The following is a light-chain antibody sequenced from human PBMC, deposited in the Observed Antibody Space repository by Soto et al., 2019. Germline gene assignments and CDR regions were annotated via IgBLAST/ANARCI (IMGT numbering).Light chain of an antibody. CDR2: GAS. Sequence: EIVMTQSPATLSVSPGERATLSCRASQSVSRNLAWYQQKPGQAPRLLIYGASTRATGIPARFSGSGSGTEFTLTISSLQSEDFVVYYCQQYNNWPVFTFGPGTKVDIK. CDR3: QQYNNWPVFT. V-gene: IGKV3-15*01. CDR1: QSVSRN. J-gene: IGKJ3*01.